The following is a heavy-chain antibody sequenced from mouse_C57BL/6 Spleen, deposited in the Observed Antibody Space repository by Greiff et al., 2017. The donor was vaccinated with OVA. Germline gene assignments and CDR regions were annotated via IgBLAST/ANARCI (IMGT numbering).Heavy chain of an antibody. CDR3: ASGNYGSSYGYFDV. CDR2: IYPGSGST. D-gene: IGHD1-1*01. J-gene: IGHJ1*03. CDR1: GYTFTSYW. V-gene: IGHV1-55*01. Sequence: VQLQQPGAELVKPGASVKMSCKASGYTFTSYWITWVKQRPGQGLEWIGDIYPGSGSTNYNEQFKSQATLTVDTSTSTAYMHLSSLTSEVSAVYYCASGNYGSSYGYFDVWGTGTTVTVSS.